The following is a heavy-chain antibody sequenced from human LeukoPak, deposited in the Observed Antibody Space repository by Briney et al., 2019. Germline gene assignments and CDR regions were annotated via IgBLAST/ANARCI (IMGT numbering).Heavy chain of an antibody. CDR1: LYTFTDSF. CDR2: LIPIIVVT. D-gene: IGHD3-22*01. V-gene: IGHV1-2*02. Sequence: ASLKVSCMHSLYTFTDSFLFRVRHGLREGLERMGWLIPIIVVTHYAQKFLGRVTMTRDTSISTAYMELSSLRSDDAALYYCARATPFYYGGIDDYYLEYFHHWGQGTLVTVSS. CDR3: ARATPFYYGGIDDYYLEYFHH. J-gene: IGHJ1*01.